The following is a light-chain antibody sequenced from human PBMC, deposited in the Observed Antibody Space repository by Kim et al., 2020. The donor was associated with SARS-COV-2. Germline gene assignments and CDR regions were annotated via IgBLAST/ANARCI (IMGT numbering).Light chain of an antibody. CDR3: QKYKEWPLS. CDR1: HSVNNN. CDR2: DAS. Sequence: VAPGESRTLSCRASHSVNNNLAWYQQRRGQPPRLLIYDASTRATDIPARFSGSGSGTEFTLTIGGLQSEDFAVYYCQKYKEWPLSFGGGTKVDIK. J-gene: IGKJ4*01. V-gene: IGKV3D-15*01.